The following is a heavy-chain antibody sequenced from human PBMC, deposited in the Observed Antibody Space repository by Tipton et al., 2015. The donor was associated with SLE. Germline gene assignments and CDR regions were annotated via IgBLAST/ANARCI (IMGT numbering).Heavy chain of an antibody. Sequence: TLSLTCTVSGYSISSGYYWGWIRQSPGKGLEWIGSIYHSGSTDDNPSLKSRVTMSLDTSKNQFSLNLNSVTAADTAVYYCARVVRYYFGSGSDGLDVWGQGTAVTVSS. CDR1: GYSISSGYY. V-gene: IGHV4-38-2*02. D-gene: IGHD3-10*01. J-gene: IGHJ6*02. CDR2: IYHSGST. CDR3: ARVVRYYFGSGSDGLDV.